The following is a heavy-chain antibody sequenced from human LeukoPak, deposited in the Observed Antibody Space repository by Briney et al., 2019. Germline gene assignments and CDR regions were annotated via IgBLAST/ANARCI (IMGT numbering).Heavy chain of an antibody. D-gene: IGHD3-22*01. V-gene: IGHV3-23*01. CDR2: ISGSGGST. J-gene: IGHJ4*02. CDR3: AKDGLPYYYDSSGYYLDY. Sequence: PGGSLRLSCAASGFTFSSYAISWVRQAPGKGLEWVSAISGSGGSTYYADSVKGRFTISRDNSKNTLYLQMNSLRAEDTAVYYCAKDGLPYYYDSSGYYLDYWGQGTLVTVSS. CDR1: GFTFSSYA.